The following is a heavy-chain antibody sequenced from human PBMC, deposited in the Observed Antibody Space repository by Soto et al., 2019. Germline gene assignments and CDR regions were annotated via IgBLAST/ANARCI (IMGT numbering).Heavy chain of an antibody. J-gene: IGHJ4*02. CDR3: ARGLGLADC. CDR2: INPNGGRR. D-gene: IGHD3-9*01. V-gene: IGHV1-46*01. CDR1: GYTFSSYY. Sequence: QVQLVQSGAEVKKPGASVKVSCKASGYTFSSYYIHWVRQAPGQGLEWIGIINPNGGRRTYAQNLKGRIKVNREKYKESVYMVLSACTPGDTAMYYCARGLGLADCWGQGTLVPASS.